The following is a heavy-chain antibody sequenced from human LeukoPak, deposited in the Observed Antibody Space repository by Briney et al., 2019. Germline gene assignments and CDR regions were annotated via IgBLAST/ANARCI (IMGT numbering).Heavy chain of an antibody. J-gene: IGHJ3*02. CDR3: ARVNRGDAFDI. D-gene: IGHD3-16*02. CDR1: GFTFSSYG. Sequence: PGRSLRLSCAASGFTFSSYGMHWVRQAPGKGLERVAVIWCDGRNKFYADSLKGRFTISRDNSKNTLYLQMNSLRAEDTAVYYCARVNRGDAFDIWGQGTLVTVSS. V-gene: IGHV3-33*01. CDR2: IWCDGRNK.